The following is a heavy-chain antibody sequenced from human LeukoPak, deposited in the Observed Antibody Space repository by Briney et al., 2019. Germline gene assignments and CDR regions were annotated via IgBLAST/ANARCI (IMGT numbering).Heavy chain of an antibody. J-gene: IGHJ4*01. CDR1: GFTFSSYW. Sequence: GGSLRLSCAASGFTFSSYWMNWVRQAPGKGLEWVANIRQDGSEKNYVDSVKGRFTISRDNAKNSLSLQMNSLRAEDTAMYYCVITAGPPTDHWGQGALVTVSS. CDR2: IRQDGSEK. CDR3: VITAGPPTDH. V-gene: IGHV3-7*01. D-gene: IGHD1-14*01.